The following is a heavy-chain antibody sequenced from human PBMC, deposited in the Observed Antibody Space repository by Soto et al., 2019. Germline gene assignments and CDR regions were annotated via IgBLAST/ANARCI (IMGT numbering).Heavy chain of an antibody. CDR1: GFTFRSYA. CDR3: VREGSGWNSRGSFDF. Sequence: EVQLLESGGGLVQPGGSLTLSCAASGFTFRSYAMNWVRQAPGKGLEWVSTISGSGTNTYYADSVKGRFTMSRDNSKNTLFLQMNSLRVEDTAVYYCVREGSGWNSRGSFDFWGRGTMVTVTS. D-gene: IGHD6-19*01. CDR2: ISGSGTNT. V-gene: IGHV3-23*01. J-gene: IGHJ3*01.